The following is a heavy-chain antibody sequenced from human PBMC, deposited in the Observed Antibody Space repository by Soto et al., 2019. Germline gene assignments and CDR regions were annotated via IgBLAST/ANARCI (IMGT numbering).Heavy chain of an antibody. J-gene: IGHJ4*02. CDR1: GGSISSGGYY. V-gene: IGHV4-31*03. CDR2: IYYSGST. D-gene: IGHD4-17*01. CDR3: ARVGEIIGDY. Sequence: QLQLQESGPGLVKPSQTLSLTCTVSGGSISSGGYYWSWIRQPPGKGLEWIGYIYYSGSTYYSPSFNSRVIMSVDTSKNQFALKRSYVTAADTAVYYCARVGEIIGDYWGQGTLVTVSS.